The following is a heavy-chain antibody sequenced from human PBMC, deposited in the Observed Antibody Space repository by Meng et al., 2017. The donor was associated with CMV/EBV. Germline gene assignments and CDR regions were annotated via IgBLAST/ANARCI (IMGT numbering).Heavy chain of an antibody. CDR1: GGSFSGYY. J-gene: IGHJ4*02. D-gene: IGHD2-2*02. CDR2: INHSGST. V-gene: IGHV4-34*01. CDR3: ARHVRQAQDIVVVPAAIGRYYFDY. Sequence: ESLKISCAVYGGSFSGYYGSWIRQPPGKGLEWIGEINHSGSTNYNPSLKSRVTISVDTSKNQFSLKLSSVTAADTAVYYCARHVRQAQDIVVVPAAIGRYYFDYWGQGTLVTVSS.